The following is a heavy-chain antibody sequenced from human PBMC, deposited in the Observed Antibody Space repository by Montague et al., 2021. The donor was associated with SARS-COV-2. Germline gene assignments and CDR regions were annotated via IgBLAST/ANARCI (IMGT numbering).Heavy chain of an antibody. CDR3: VRSMVVVTARWFDS. CDR1: EFTLRSYW. D-gene: IGHD2-15*01. CDR2: INADGTTT. V-gene: IGHV3-74*03. J-gene: IGHJ5*01. Sequence: SLSLSCAASEFTLRSYWMHWVRRAPGKGLVWVAGINADGTTTMYPDSVKGRFAISRDNAKNKLYLEMNGLRPEDSAVYYCVRSMVVVTARWFDSWGQGTLVTVSS.